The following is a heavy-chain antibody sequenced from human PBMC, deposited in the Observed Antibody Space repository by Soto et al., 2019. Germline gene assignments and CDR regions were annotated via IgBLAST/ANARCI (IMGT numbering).Heavy chain of an antibody. CDR1: GGSIGSTSFF. Sequence: QLQLQESGPGLVKPSETLSLTCSVSGGSIGSTSFFWAWIRQPPGKGLEWIGSAYSSGSSYYRPALESRFTISVDTAKNQFTLKLRSVTSADTAVYYCARQVVKVATPIGWFDPWGQGTLVTVSS. J-gene: IGHJ5*02. D-gene: IGHD2-2*01. CDR2: AYSSGSS. CDR3: ARQVVKVATPIGWFDP. V-gene: IGHV4-39*01.